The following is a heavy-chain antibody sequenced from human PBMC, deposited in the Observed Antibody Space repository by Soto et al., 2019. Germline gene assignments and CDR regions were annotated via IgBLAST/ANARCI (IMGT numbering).Heavy chain of an antibody. J-gene: IGHJ5*01. Sequence: EVQLVESGGGMVQPGGSLRLSCAASGFIFTNYNMNWVRQAPGKGLEWVSYIDGTSTTIYYADSVLGRFTISRDNAKNAVLLHMSSLRDDDTALYYCTRVSDSLGWFGVANDFDSWGQGALVTVSS. CDR3: TRVSDSLGWFGVANDFDS. CDR1: GFIFTNYN. V-gene: IGHV3-48*02. D-gene: IGHD3-10*01. CDR2: IDGTSTTI.